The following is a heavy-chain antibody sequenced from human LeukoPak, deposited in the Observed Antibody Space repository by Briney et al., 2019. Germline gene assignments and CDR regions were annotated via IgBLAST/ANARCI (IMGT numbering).Heavy chain of an antibody. Sequence: SETLSLTCHLYARSLSGYYWSWISQTPGNGLEWIGETRHSGSTNYNPTLKSRGTISIDTSKNQFSLNLTSTTAADTAIYYCARVVGYYYYYMDVWGKGTTVTVSS. CDR1: ARSLSGYY. CDR2: TRHSGST. CDR3: ARVVGYYYYYMDV. J-gene: IGHJ6*03. V-gene: IGHV4-34*01. D-gene: IGHD2-21*01.